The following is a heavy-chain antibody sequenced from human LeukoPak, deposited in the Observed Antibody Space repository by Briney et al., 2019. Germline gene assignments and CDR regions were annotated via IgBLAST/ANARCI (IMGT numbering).Heavy chain of an antibody. Sequence: PRGSLRLSCAASGFTFSSYAMHWVRQAPGKGLEWVAVISYDGSNKYYADSVKGRFTISRDNSKNTLYLQMNSLRAEDTAVYYCARVSSGWYVDYWGQGTLVTVSS. CDR3: ARVSSGWYVDY. J-gene: IGHJ4*02. D-gene: IGHD6-19*01. CDR1: GFTFSSYA. V-gene: IGHV3-30-3*01. CDR2: ISYDGSNK.